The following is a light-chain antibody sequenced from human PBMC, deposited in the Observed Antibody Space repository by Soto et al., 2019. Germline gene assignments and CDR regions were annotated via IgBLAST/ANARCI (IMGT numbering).Light chain of an antibody. CDR2: LNSDGSH. V-gene: IGLV4-69*01. J-gene: IGLJ1*01. Sequence: QLVLTQSPSASASLGASVKLTCTLSSGHSSYAIAWHQQQPEKGPRYLMKLNSDGSHSRGDGIPDRFSGSSSGAERYLTISSLQSEDEADYYCQNWGNGIHVFGTGTKVTVL. CDR3: QNWGNGIHV. CDR1: SGHSSYA.